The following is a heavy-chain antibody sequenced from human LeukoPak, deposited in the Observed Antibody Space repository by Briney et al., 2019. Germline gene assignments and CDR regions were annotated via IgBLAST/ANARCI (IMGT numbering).Heavy chain of an antibody. CDR3: ATRPPPYGGFYFDY. V-gene: IGHV3-15*01. J-gene: IGHJ4*02. D-gene: IGHD4-23*01. CDR1: GLGFSNAW. Sequence: SGGSLGLSCAASGLGFSNAWMTWVRQAPGKGLEWVGRIRSKANGETTDYAAPVKGRFTISRDDSNTMVYLQMNSLTTEDTAVYYCATRPPPYGGFYFDYWGQGALVTVSS. CDR2: IRSKANGETT.